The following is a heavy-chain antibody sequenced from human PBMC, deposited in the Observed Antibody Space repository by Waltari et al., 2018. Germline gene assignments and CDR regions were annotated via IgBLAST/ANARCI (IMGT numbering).Heavy chain of an antibody. Sequence: QLQLQESGPGLVKPSETLSLTCTVSGGSISSSSYYWGWIRQPPGKGLEWIGNIYYSGSTYYNPSLKSRVTISVVTSKNQFSLKLSSVTAADTAVYYCARIVVPAYYYYYMDVWGKGTTVTISS. D-gene: IGHD2-2*01. V-gene: IGHV4-39*07. CDR3: ARIVVPAYYYYYMDV. CDR1: GGSISSSSYY. J-gene: IGHJ6*03. CDR2: IYYSGST.